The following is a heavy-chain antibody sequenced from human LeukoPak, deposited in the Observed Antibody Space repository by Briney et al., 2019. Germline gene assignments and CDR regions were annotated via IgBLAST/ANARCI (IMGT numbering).Heavy chain of an antibody. Sequence: SETLSLTCTVSGGSISSYYWSWIRQPPGKGLEWIGEINHSGSTNYNPSLKSRVTISVDTSKNQFSLKLSSVTAADTAVYYCAREPTVLLWFGESRAWFDPWGQGTLVTVSS. J-gene: IGHJ5*02. CDR3: AREPTVLLWFGESRAWFDP. D-gene: IGHD3-10*01. V-gene: IGHV4-34*01. CDR1: GGSISSYY. CDR2: INHSGST.